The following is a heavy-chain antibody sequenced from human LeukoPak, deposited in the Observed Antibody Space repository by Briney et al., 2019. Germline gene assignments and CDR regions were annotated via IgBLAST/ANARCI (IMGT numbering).Heavy chain of an antibody. Sequence: GGSLRLSCAASGFTLSEYGILWVRQAPGKGVEWVAVLSCDGSDRYYADSANGRFTISRDISSDTVSLQMNSLRVEDTALYFCARDRINMMVLVHDSGLDLWGQGTLVTVSS. D-gene: IGHD3-22*01. CDR2: LSCDGSDR. CDR3: ARDRINMMVLVHDSGLDL. J-gene: IGHJ5*02. CDR1: GFTLSEYG. V-gene: IGHV3-30*01.